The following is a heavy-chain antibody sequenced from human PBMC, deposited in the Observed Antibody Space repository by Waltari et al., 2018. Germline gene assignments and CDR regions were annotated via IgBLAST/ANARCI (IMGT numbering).Heavy chain of an antibody. CDR3: ARLYSSGWYYFDY. Sequence: QVQLVQSGAEVKKPGASVKVSCKASGYTFTGYYMHWVRQAPGQGREWMGGINPNIGGTNYAQKFQGRVTMTRDTSISTAYMELSRLRSDDTAVYYCARLYSSGWYYFDYWGQGTLVTVSS. V-gene: IGHV1-2*02. CDR2: INPNIGGT. D-gene: IGHD6-19*01. CDR1: GYTFTGYY. J-gene: IGHJ4*02.